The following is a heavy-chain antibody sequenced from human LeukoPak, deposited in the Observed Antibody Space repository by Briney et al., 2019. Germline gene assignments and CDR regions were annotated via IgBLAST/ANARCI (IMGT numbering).Heavy chain of an antibody. CDR3: AKDNDFWSSRGSIDY. Sequence: GGSLRLSCAASGFTFSSYWMHWVRHAPGKGLVWVSRINSDGSSTSYADSVKGRFTISRDNAKNTLYLQMNSLRAEDTAVYYCAKDNDFWSSRGSIDYWGQGTLVTVSS. V-gene: IGHV3-74*01. CDR1: GFTFSSYW. J-gene: IGHJ4*02. D-gene: IGHD3-3*01. CDR2: INSDGSST.